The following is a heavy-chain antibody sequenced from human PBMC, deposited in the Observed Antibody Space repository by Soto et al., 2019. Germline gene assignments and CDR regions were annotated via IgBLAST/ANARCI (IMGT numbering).Heavy chain of an antibody. Sequence: QVQLVQSGAEVKKPGSSVKVSCKASGGTFSSYTISWVRQAPGQGLEWMGRIIPILGIANYAQKFQGRVTITADKSTCTAYMELSSLRSEDTAVYYCARGIAAAGNWFDPWGQGTLVTVSS. CDR1: GGTFSSYT. CDR3: ARGIAAAGNWFDP. V-gene: IGHV1-69*02. J-gene: IGHJ5*02. D-gene: IGHD6-13*01. CDR2: IIPILGIA.